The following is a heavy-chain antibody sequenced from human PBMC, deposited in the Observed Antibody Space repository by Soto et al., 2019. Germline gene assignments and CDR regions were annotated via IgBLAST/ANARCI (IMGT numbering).Heavy chain of an antibody. CDR3: AGGAPTSCSGGYCYPSWET. CDR1: GESFSDFY. Sequence: QVQLQQWGAGLLKPSATLSLSCAVYGESFSDFYWTWIRQPPGKELERIGEMTLTGSTNYNPSLGSRVTISVDTSKNQFSLKLRSVTAADTAIYYCAGGAPTSCSGGYCYPSWETWGQGTLVTVSS. V-gene: IGHV4-34*02. D-gene: IGHD2-15*01. J-gene: IGHJ5*02. CDR2: MTLTGST.